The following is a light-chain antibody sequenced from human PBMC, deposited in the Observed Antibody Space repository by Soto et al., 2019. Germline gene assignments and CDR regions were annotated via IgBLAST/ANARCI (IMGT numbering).Light chain of an antibody. CDR1: QAVDSKF. CDR3: QLYGISVPVT. CDR2: GVS. Sequence: IVFTQSPGTLSLSPGETATLSCRASQAVDSKFLAWYQQNPGQAPRLIMFGVSGRATGVPARFSGGVSGTDFTLTIRSLEPEDFAVYYCQLYGISVPVTFGQGTRLQI. J-gene: IGKJ5*01. V-gene: IGKV3-20*01.